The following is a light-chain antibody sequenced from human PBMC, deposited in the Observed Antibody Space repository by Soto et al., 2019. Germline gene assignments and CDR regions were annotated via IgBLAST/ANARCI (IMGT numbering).Light chain of an antibody. V-gene: IGKV1-39*01. CDR1: QRISNL. CDR2: TAS. Sequence: QMTLSPSSLTAFVGGSVTIACRTSQRISNLLNWYQQKPGQAPKLLIHTASRVPTGVPSRFTGSGSGTDFSLTINSLEPEDFAAYYCQQNCTTLRTFGQGTQLDIK. J-gene: IGKJ1*01. CDR3: QQNCTTLRT.